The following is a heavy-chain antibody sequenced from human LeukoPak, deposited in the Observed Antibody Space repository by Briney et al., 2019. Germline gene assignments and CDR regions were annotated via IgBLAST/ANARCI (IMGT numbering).Heavy chain of an antibody. Sequence: PGGSLRLSCAASGFTLDDYGMTWVRQAPGKGLEWVSGINWNGGSTAYADSVKGRFTISRDNAKKSLYLQMSSLRAEDTALYYCARAQTSSSSFDCWGQGTLVTVSS. CDR1: GFTLDDYG. CDR3: ARAQTSSSSFDC. CDR2: INWNGGST. D-gene: IGHD6-6*01. V-gene: IGHV3-20*04. J-gene: IGHJ4*02.